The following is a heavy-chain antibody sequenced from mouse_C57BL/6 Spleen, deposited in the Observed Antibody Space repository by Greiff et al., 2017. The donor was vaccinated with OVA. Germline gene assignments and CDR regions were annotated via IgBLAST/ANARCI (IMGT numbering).Heavy chain of an antibody. CDR2: IWRGGST. Sequence: VMLVESGPGLVQPSQSLSITCTVSGFSLTSYGVHWVRQSPGKGLEWLGVIWRGGSTDYNAAFMSRLSITKDNSKSQVFFKMNSLQADDTAIYYCAKKSGDYGRAMDYWGQGTSVTVSS. V-gene: IGHV2-5*01. CDR3: AKKSGDYGRAMDY. D-gene: IGHD1-1*02. CDR1: GFSLTSYG. J-gene: IGHJ4*01.